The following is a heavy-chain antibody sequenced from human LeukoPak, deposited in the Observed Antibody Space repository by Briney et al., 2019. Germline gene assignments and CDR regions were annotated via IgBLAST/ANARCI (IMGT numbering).Heavy chain of an antibody. J-gene: IGHJ5*02. Sequence: SGTLSLTCTVSGGSISSSSYYWGWIRQPPGKGLEWIGSIYYSGSTYYNPSLKSRVTISVDTSKNQFSLKLSSVTAADTAVYYCAVPMTTVTTGGDPWGQGTLVTVSS. CDR2: IYYSGST. CDR3: AVPMTTVTTGGDP. D-gene: IGHD4-17*01. CDR1: GGSISSSSYY. V-gene: IGHV4-39*01.